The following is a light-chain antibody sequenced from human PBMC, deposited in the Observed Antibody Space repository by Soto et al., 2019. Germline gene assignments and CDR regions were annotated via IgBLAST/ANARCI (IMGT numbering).Light chain of an antibody. Sequence: EIVLTQSPGTLSLSPGERAALSCRASQSVSSSNLAWYRQRPGQAPTLLIYGASSRATGIPDRFSGSGSRTDFPLTISRLQPEDFAGCYCQHYGGSPCAFGPGTKVDIK. J-gene: IGKJ3*01. CDR1: QSVSSSN. CDR2: GAS. CDR3: QHYGGSPCA. V-gene: IGKV3-20*01.